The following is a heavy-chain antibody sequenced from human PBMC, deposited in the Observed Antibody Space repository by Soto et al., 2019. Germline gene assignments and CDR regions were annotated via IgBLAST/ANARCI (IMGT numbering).Heavy chain of an antibody. CDR1: GDSIIRSF. CDR2: ISDSGIT. D-gene: IGHD3-10*01. J-gene: IGHJ3*01. V-gene: IGHV4-59*01. Sequence: QVQLQESGPGLVKPSETLSLTCVVSGDSIIRSFWGWIRQPPGRGLDWIAYISDSGITFSNPSFNSRLSMSVDTSKNEFSLTLTPMTAADTAIYYCARGAGDLSGPDTFDFWGQVTLVTVSS. CDR3: ARGAGDLSGPDTFDF.